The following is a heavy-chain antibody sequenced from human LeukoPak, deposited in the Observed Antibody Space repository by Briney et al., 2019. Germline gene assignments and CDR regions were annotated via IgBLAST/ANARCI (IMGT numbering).Heavy chain of an antibody. Sequence: GESLKISCKGSGYSFTSYWIGWVREMPGKGLEWMGIIYPGDSDTSYSPSFQGQVTISVDKSISAAYLQWSSLKASDTAMYYCATAGGDSSGLDAFDIWGQGTMVTVSS. CDR2: IYPGDSDT. V-gene: IGHV5-51*01. D-gene: IGHD3-22*01. CDR3: ATAGGDSSGLDAFDI. J-gene: IGHJ3*02. CDR1: GYSFTSYW.